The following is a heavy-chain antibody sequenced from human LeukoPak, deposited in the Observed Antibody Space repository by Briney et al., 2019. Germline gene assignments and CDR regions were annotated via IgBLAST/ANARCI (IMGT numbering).Heavy chain of an antibody. J-gene: IGHJ6*03. V-gene: IGHV4-59*01. D-gene: IGHD3-16*01. Sequence: PSETLSLTCTVAGRSISSYYWSWVRQPPGKGLGWIGSIYYSGSTNYNPSLKSRVTISVDTSKNQFSLRLSSVTAADTAVYYCARDGGTRYYYYMDVWGKGTTVTVSS. CDR3: ARDGGTRYYYYMDV. CDR2: IYYSGST. CDR1: GRSISSYY.